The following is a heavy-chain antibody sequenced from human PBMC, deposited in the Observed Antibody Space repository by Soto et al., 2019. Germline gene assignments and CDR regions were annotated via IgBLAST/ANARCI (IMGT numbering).Heavy chain of an antibody. CDR1: GGTFSSSA. D-gene: IGHD2-2*01. CDR3: ARSQGGSTSLDIYYYYYYGMDV. Sequence: QVQLVQSGAEVKKPGSSVKVSCKAPGGTFSSSAISWVRQAPGQGLEWMGGIIPIFGTANYAQKFQGRVTSTADESTSTGYMELRSLRSEDTAVYYWARSQGGSTSLDIYYYYYYGMDVWGQGTTVTVSS. J-gene: IGHJ6*02. CDR2: IIPIFGTA. V-gene: IGHV1-69*01.